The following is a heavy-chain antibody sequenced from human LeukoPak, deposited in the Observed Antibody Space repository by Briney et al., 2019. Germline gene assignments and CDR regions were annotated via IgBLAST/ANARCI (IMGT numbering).Heavy chain of an antibody. CDR2: IKQDGSEK. CDR1: GLTFSSYW. J-gene: IGHJ4*02. CDR3: ALNRGSGWYFHY. V-gene: IGHV3-7*01. Sequence: GGSLRLSCAASGLTFSSYWMSWVRQAPGKGLEWVANIKQDGSEKYYVDSVKGRFTISRDNSKNTLYLQMNSLRAEDTAVYYCALNRGSGWYFHYWGQGTLVTVSS. D-gene: IGHD6-19*01.